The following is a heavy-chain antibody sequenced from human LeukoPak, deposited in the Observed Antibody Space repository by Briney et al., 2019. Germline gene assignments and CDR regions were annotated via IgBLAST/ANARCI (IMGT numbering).Heavy chain of an antibody. CDR1: GFTFGDYA. V-gene: IGHV3-49*03. CDR3: TRKSYYYYYGMDV. J-gene: IGHJ6*02. Sequence: GGSLRLSCTASGFTFGDYAMSWFRQAPGKGLEWVGFIRSKAYGGTTQYAASVKGRFTISRDDSKSIAYLQMNSLKTEDTAVYYCTRKSYYYYYGMDVWGQGTTVTVSS. CDR2: IRSKAYGGTT.